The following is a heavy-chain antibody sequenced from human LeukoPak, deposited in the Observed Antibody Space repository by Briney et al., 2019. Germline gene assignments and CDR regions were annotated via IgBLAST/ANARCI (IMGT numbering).Heavy chain of an antibody. Sequence: ASVKVSCKASGYTFTGYYMHWVRQAPGQGLEWMGWINPNSGGTNYAQKFQGRVTMNRDTSISTAYMELSRLRSDDTAVYYCARAPLWFGEFGFDPWGQGTLVTVSS. V-gene: IGHV1-2*02. CDR1: GYTFTGYY. J-gene: IGHJ5*02. D-gene: IGHD3-10*01. CDR3: ARAPLWFGEFGFDP. CDR2: INPNSGGT.